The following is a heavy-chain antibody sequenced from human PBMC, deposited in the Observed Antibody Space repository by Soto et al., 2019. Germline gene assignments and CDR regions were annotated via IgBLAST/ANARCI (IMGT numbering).Heavy chain of an antibody. J-gene: IGHJ4*02. CDR3: ARYFSTSSVFDY. D-gene: IGHD6-6*01. V-gene: IGHV4-59*01. CDR2: IYYSGST. CDR1: GDSISSYF. Sequence: SETLSLTCTVSGDSISSYFWSWIRQPPGKGLEWIGYIYYSGSTNYNPSLKSRVTISVDTSNNQFSLKLSSVTAADTAVYYCARYFSTSSVFDYWGLGTLVTLPS.